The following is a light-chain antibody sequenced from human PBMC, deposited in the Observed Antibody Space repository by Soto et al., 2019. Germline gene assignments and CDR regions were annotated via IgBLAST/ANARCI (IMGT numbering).Light chain of an antibody. CDR2: DVN. CDR3: SSYTSSNTLVV. V-gene: IGLV2-14*03. J-gene: IGLJ3*02. Sequence: QSALTQPASVSGSPGQSITISCTGTSSDVGGYNYVSWYQHHPGKAPKLMIYDVNNRPSGVSNRFSASKSGNTASLTISGLQAEDEADYYCSSYTSSNTLVVFGGGTKLTVL. CDR1: SSDVGGYNY.